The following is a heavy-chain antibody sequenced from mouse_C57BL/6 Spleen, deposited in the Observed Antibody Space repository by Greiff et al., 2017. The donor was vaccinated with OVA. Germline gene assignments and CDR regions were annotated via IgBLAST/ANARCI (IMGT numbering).Heavy chain of an antibody. CDR1: GFTFSSYA. V-gene: IGHV5-4*01. Sequence: EVQGVESGGGLVKPGGSLKLSCAASGFTFSSYAMSWVRQTPEKRLEWVATISDGGSYTYYPDNVKGRFTISRDNAKNNLYLQMSHLKSEDTAMYYCARWYLDYWGQGTTLTVSS. CDR3: ARWYLDY. CDR2: ISDGGSYT. J-gene: IGHJ2*01.